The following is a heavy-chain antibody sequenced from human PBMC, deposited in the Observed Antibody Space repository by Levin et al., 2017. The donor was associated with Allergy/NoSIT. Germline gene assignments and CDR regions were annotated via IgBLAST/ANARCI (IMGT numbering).Heavy chain of an antibody. CDR2: ISSSSSNI. V-gene: IGHV3-48*02. J-gene: IGHJ4*02. D-gene: IGHD6-13*01. Sequence: GGSLRLSCAASGFTFSGYAMNWVRQAPGKGLEWISYISSSSSNIYYADSVKGRFTISRDNAKNSLYLQMNSLRDADTAVYYCVNLLGSSWTVDYWGQGTLVTVSS. CDR1: GFTFSGYA. CDR3: VNLLGSSWTVDY.